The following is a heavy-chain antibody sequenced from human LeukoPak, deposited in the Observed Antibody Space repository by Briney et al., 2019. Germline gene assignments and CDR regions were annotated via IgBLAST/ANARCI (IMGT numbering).Heavy chain of an antibody. CDR2: ISGSGGST. CDR1: EFTFSRSA. D-gene: IGHD3-10*01. Sequence: PGGSLRLSCAAPEFTFSRSAMTWVRQAPGKGLEWVSAISGSGGSTYYADSVRGRFTISRDNSKNTLYLQMNSLRAEDTAVYYCAKGPLVRGLTYDSWGQGTLVTVSS. V-gene: IGHV3-23*01. CDR3: AKGPLVRGLTYDS. J-gene: IGHJ4*02.